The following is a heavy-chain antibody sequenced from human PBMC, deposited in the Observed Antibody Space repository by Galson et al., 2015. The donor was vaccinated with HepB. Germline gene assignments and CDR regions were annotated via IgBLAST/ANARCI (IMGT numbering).Heavy chain of an antibody. CDR3: ARAGSTGIPFDY. CDR1: GFTFSSHA. CDR2: ISNDGSNK. V-gene: IGHV3-30-3*01. Sequence: SLRVSCAASGFTFSSHAMHWVRQAPGKGLEWVAVISNDGSNKYYAGSVKVRFTISRDNSTNTLYLQMNSLRIEDTALYYCARAGSTGIPFDYWGQGTLVTVSS. D-gene: IGHD2-2*01. J-gene: IGHJ4*02.